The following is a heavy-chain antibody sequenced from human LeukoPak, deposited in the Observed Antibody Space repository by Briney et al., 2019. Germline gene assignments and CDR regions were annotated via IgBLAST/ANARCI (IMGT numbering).Heavy chain of an antibody. Sequence: GASVKVSCKASGGTFSSYAISWVRQAPGQGLEWMGGIIPIFGTANYAQKFQGRVTITADESTSTAYMELSSLRSEDTAVYYCARYTDSSGYYPYGAFDIWGQGTMVTVSS. V-gene: IGHV1-69*13. CDR1: GGTFSSYA. J-gene: IGHJ3*02. CDR3: ARYTDSSGYYPYGAFDI. CDR2: IIPIFGTA. D-gene: IGHD3-22*01.